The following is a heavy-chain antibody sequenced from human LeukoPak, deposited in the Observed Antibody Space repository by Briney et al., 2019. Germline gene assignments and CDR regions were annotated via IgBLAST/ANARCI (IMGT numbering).Heavy chain of an antibody. D-gene: IGHD6-13*01. Sequence: SETLSLTCTVSGGSISSSSYYWGWIRQPPGKGLEWIGSIYYSGSTYYNPSLKSRVTISVDTSKNQFSLKLSSVTAADTAVYYCARDQEQQLETENWFDPWGQGTLVTVSS. J-gene: IGHJ5*02. CDR3: ARDQEQQLETENWFDP. CDR2: IYYSGST. CDR1: GGSISSSSYY. V-gene: IGHV4-39*07.